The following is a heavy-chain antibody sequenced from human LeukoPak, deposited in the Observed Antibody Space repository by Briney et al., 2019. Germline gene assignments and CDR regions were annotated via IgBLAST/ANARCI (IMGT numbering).Heavy chain of an antibody. CDR2: MNQDGSDK. V-gene: IGHV3-7*03. D-gene: IGHD3-10*01. CDR1: GFTLSDYW. J-gene: IGHJ1*01. Sequence: GGSLRLSCAASGFTLSDYWMDWVRQAPGKGLEWVANMNQDGSDKNYAGSVKGRFTISRDDAKNSLYLQMSSLRVEDTAVYYCAREVVELTPEYFQHWGQGTLVTVSS. CDR3: AREVVELTPEYFQH.